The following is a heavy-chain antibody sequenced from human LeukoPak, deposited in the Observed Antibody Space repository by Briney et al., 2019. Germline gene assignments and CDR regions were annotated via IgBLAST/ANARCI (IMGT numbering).Heavy chain of an antibody. J-gene: IGHJ3*02. CDR1: GYTFTSYY. Sequence: GASVKVSCKASGYTFTSYYMHWVRQAPGQGLEWMGIINPSGGSTSYAQKFQERVTITRDMSTSTAYMELSSLRSEDTAVYYCAAETNGYSSSWYGIRAFDIWGQGTMVTVSS. CDR3: AAETNGYSSSWYGIRAFDI. D-gene: IGHD6-13*01. CDR2: INPSGGST. V-gene: IGHV1-46*01.